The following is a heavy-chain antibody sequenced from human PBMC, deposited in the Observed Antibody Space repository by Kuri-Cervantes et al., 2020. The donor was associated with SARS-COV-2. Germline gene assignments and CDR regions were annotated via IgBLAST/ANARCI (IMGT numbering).Heavy chain of an antibody. CDR3: TTDLPNPTYPRYYYYYYGMDV. CDR1: GFTFSGSA. Sequence: GESLKISCAAAGFTFSGSAMHWVRQASGKGLEWVGRIKSKTDGGTTDYAAPVKGRFTISRDDSKNTLYLQMNSMKTEDTAVYYCTTDLPNPTYPRYYYYYYGMDVWGQGTTVTVSS. CDR2: IKSKTDGGTT. J-gene: IGHJ6*02. D-gene: IGHD2-2*02. V-gene: IGHV3-15*01.